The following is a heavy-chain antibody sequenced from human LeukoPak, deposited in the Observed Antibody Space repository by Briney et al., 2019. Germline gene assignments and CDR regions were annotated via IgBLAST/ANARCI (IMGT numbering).Heavy chain of an antibody. CDR3: ARVHDYVWGSYRYTYSFDY. CDR2: IYYSGST. V-gene: IGHV4-39*07. CDR1: GGSISSSSYY. D-gene: IGHD3-16*02. Sequence: SETLSLTCTVSGGSISSSSYYWGWIRQPPGKGLEWIGSIYYSGSTYYNPSLKSRVTISVDTSKNQFSLKLSSVTAADTAVYYCARVHDYVWGSYRYTYSFDYWGQGTLVTVSS. J-gene: IGHJ4*02.